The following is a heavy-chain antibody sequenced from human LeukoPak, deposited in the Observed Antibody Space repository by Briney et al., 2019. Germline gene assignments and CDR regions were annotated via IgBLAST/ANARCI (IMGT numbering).Heavy chain of an antibody. Sequence: SETLSLTCTVSGGSISSYYWSWIRQPPGKGLEWIGYIYYSGSTNYNPSLKSQVTISVDTSKNQFSLKLSSVTAADTAVYYCARARIAAATNFDYWGQGTLVTVSS. D-gene: IGHD6-13*01. CDR1: GGSISSYY. J-gene: IGHJ4*02. CDR2: IYYSGST. CDR3: ARARIAAATNFDY. V-gene: IGHV4-59*01.